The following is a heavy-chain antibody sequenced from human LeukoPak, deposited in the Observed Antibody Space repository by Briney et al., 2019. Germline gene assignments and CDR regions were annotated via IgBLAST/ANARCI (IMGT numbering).Heavy chain of an antibody. D-gene: IGHD6-19*01. Sequence: PSETLSLTCAVYGGSFSGFFWSWIRQPPGKGLEWIGEINHSGSTNCNPSLKSRVTISVDTSKNQFSLKLSSVTTADTALYYCAGEAAVAKRGDYFDYWGQGTLVTVSS. J-gene: IGHJ4*02. CDR3: AGEAAVAKRGDYFDY. CDR1: GGSFSGFF. V-gene: IGHV4-34*01. CDR2: INHSGST.